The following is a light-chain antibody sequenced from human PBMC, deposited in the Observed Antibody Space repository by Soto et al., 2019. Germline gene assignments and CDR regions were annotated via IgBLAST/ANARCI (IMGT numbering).Light chain of an antibody. CDR1: QSISSW. CDR2: KPS. Sequence: DIQMTQSPSTLSASVGDRVTITCRASQSISSWLAWYQQKPGKAPKLLISKPSSLESGVPSRFSGSGSGTEFTLTIISLQPDDCASYDFQQYNSFSWTFGQGTKVQIK. V-gene: IGKV1-5*03. CDR3: QQYNSFSWT. J-gene: IGKJ1*01.